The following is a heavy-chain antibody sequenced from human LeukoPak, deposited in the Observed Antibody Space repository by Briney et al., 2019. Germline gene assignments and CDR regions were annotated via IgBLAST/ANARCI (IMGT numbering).Heavy chain of an antibody. CDR3: ARGLNLYYYDSSGYWFDP. CDR2: NNHSGST. Sequence: SETLSLTCAVYGGSFSGYYWSWIRQPPGKGLEWFGENNHSGSTNYNPSLKSRVTISVDTSKNQFSLKLSSVTAADTAVYYCARGLNLYYYDSSGYWFDPWGQGTLVTVSS. V-gene: IGHV4-34*01. J-gene: IGHJ5*02. CDR1: GGSFSGYY. D-gene: IGHD3-22*01.